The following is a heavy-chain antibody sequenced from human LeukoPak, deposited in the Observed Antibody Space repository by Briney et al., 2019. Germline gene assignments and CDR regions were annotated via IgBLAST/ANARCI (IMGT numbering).Heavy chain of an antibody. V-gene: IGHV4-4*07. CDR2: IHATGST. D-gene: IGHD3-9*01. CDR3: ARIFDRDV. J-gene: IGHJ3*01. CDR1: GGSTTNSY. Sequence: PSDTLSLICTVSGGSTTNSYWSWIRHSAGTGMEGIGRIHATGSTNYNPSLPSRVSISLDMPTNQFSLTLSALTVADTATYDCARIFDRDVWGQGTLVTVSP.